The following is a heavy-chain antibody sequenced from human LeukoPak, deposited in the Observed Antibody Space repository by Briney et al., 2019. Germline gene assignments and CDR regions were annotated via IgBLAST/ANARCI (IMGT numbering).Heavy chain of an antibody. J-gene: IGHJ4*02. CDR1: GYTFTGYY. D-gene: IGHD2-15*01. CDR3: ARATGYCSGGSCYSWYYFDY. V-gene: IGHV1-2*02. Sequence: ASVMVSCKAPGYTFTGYYMHWVRQAPGQGLEWMGWINPNSGGTNYAQKFQGRVTMTRDTSISTAYMELSRLRSDDTAVYYCARATGYCSGGSCYSWYYFDYWGQGTLVTVSS. CDR2: INPNSGGT.